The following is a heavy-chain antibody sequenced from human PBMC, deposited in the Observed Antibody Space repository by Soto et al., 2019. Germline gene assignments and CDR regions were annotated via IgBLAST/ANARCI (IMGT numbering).Heavy chain of an antibody. CDR3: AREATVTYNWFDP. CDR1: GGSISNANYY. V-gene: IGHV4-31*03. D-gene: IGHD4-17*01. CDR2: IYYTGTT. J-gene: IGHJ5*02. Sequence: PSETLSLTCTVSGGSISNANYYWSWIRHHPGKGLEWIGYIYYTGTTYYSPSLESRVAISVDTSQNQFSLKLGAVTAADTAVYYCAREATVTYNWFDPWGQGTLVTVSS.